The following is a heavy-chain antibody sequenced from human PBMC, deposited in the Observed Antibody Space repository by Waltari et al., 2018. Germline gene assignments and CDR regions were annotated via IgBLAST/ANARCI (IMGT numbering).Heavy chain of an antibody. CDR1: GGSFSVYY. J-gene: IGHJ6*02. V-gene: IGHV4-34*01. CDR3: ARLRLAYYDFWRGYRNPNYYYYGMDV. Sequence: QVQLQQWGAGLLKPSETLSLTCAVYGGSFSVYYWSWIRQPPGTGLEWIGELNHSGSTNYNPPLKSSITISVDTSKNQFARKLGYGTAADTAVYYCARLRLAYYDFWRGYRNPNYYYYGMDVWGQGTTVTVS. CDR2: LNHSGST. D-gene: IGHD3-3*01.